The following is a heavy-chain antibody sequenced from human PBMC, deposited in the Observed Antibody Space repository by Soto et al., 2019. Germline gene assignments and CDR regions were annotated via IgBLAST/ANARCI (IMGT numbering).Heavy chain of an antibody. CDR1: GGSVNSGSYY. CDR3: ARVSDTSAYALDY. D-gene: IGHD3-3*02. V-gene: IGHV4-61*01. CDR2: LYYSGST. Sequence: QVQLQESGPGLVKPSETLSLTCTVSGGSVNSGSYYWTWIRQPPGKGLEWIWDLYYSGSTNYNPPLTSRVNISVDTSKNQFSLTLSSVTAADTAVYYCARVSDTSAYALDYWGQGTLVTVSS. J-gene: IGHJ4*02.